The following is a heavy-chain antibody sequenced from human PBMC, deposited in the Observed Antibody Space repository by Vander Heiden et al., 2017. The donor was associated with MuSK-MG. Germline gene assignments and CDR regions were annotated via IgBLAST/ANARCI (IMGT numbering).Heavy chain of an antibody. CDR2: ISWDGGST. CDR1: GFTFDDYT. J-gene: IGHJ4*02. CDR3: AKSPYSSGWYGFDY. Sequence: EVQLVESGGVVVQPGGSLRLSCAASGFTFDDYTMHWVRQAPGKGLEWVSLISWDGGSTYYADSVKGRFTISRDNSKNSLYLQMNSLRTEDTALYYCAKSPYSSGWYGFDYWGQGTLVTVSS. V-gene: IGHV3-43*01. D-gene: IGHD6-19*01.